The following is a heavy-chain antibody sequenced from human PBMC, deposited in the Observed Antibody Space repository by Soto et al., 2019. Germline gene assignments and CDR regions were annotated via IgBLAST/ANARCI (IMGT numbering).Heavy chain of an antibody. CDR3: ARASLHPFYY. J-gene: IGHJ4*02. CDR2: ITPYNGNT. Sequence: QVQLVQSGAEVKEPGASVKVSCKVSGYTFTTYGISWVRQAPGLGLEWMGWITPYNGNTDYAQKFQGRVTMTTDTSTSTAYMELRSLRSEDTAVYYCARASLHPFYYWCQGTLVTVSS. CDR1: GYTFTTYG. V-gene: IGHV1-18*04.